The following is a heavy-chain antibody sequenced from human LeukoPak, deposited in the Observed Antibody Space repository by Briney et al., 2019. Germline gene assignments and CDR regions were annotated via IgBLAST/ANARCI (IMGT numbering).Heavy chain of an antibody. CDR3: ARDHEYYYGSGSYYPGGCDY. V-gene: IGHV1-46*01. CDR2: INPSGGST. J-gene: IGHJ4*02. Sequence: ASVTVSCKASGYTFTSYYMHWVRQAPGQGLDWMGIINPSGGSTSYAQKFQGRVTMTRDTSTSTVYMELRSLRAEDTAVYYCARDHEYYYGSGSYYPGGCDYWGQGTLVTVSS. CDR1: GYTFTSYY. D-gene: IGHD3-10*01.